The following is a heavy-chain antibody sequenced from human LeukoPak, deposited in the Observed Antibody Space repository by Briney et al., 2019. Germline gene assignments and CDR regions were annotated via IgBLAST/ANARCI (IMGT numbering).Heavy chain of an antibody. CDR2: INPNSGGT. J-gene: IGHJ4*02. V-gene: IGHV1-2*02. D-gene: IGHD5-18*01. CDR3: ARAGWEHAHRYSYGSDYFDY. CDR1: GYTFTGYY. Sequence: ASVKVSCKASGYTFTGYYMHWVRQAPGQGLEWMGWINPNSGGTNYAQKFQGRVTMTRDTSISTAYMELSSLRSEDTAVYYCARAGWEHAHRYSYGSDYFDYWGQGTLVTVSS.